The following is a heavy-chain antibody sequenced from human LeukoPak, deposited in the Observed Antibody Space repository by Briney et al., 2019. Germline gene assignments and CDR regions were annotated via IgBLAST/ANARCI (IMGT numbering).Heavy chain of an antibody. D-gene: IGHD3-16*01. CDR3: TTSLRRVGGAAIDY. J-gene: IGHJ4*02. CDR1: GFTFSSYA. CDR2: MRSKTYGGTT. V-gene: IGHV3-49*04. Sequence: GGSLRLSCAASGFTFSSYAMSWVRQAPGKGLEYLGLMRSKTYGGTTEYAASLEGRFTISRDDSKSIAYLQMSSLKTEDTSVYYCTTSLRRVGGAAIDYWGQGTLVTVSS.